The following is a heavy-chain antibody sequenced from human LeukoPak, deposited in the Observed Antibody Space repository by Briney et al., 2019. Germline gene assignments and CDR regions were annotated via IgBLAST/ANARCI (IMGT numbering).Heavy chain of an antibody. CDR1: GYTFTGYY. D-gene: IGHD6-6*01. CDR3: ARPGSSSSGAYDP. Sequence: GASVKVSCKASGYTFTGYYMHWVRQAPGQGLEWMGWINPNSGGTNYAQKFQGRVTMTRDTSISTAYMELSRLRSDDTAVYYCARPGSSSSGAYDPWGQGTLVTVSS. J-gene: IGHJ5*02. V-gene: IGHV1-2*02. CDR2: INPNSGGT.